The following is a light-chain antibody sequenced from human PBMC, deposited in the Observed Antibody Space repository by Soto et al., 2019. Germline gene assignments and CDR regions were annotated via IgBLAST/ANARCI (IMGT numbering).Light chain of an antibody. CDR2: DVG. CDR3: NSYRNTAARYV. J-gene: IGLJ1*01. Sequence: QSALTQPASVSGSPGQSITISCTGTSRDVGGYNYVSWYQHRPGEVPKLIIYDVGNRPSGVSDRFSGSKSGDTASLIISGLRAEDEADYYCNSYRNTAARYVFGTGTKLTVL. CDR1: SRDVGGYNY. V-gene: IGLV2-14*03.